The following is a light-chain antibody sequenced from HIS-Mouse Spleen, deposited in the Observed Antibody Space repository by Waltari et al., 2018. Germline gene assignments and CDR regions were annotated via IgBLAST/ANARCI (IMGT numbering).Light chain of an antibody. V-gene: IGLV1-44*01. CDR2: SNT. J-gene: IGLJ2*01. Sequence: QSVLTQPPSASGTPGQRVTISCSGSSSNIGSNTVNWYQQLPGTAPKLLIYSNTQRPSGVPDRFSGTKSGTSACLASSWLQSEDEADYYCAAWDDRLNGVVFGGGTKLTVL. CDR1: SSNIGSNT. CDR3: AAWDDRLNGVV.